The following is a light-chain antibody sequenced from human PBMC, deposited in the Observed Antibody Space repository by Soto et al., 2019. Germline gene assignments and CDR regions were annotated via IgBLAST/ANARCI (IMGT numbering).Light chain of an antibody. Sequence: DIQMTQSPSTLSGSVGDRVTITCRASQTISSWLAGYQQKPGKAPKLLIYKASTLKSGVPSRFSGSGSGTEFTLTISSLQPDDFATYYCQQYSSYSEAFGQGTKVDI. CDR2: KAS. J-gene: IGKJ1*01. V-gene: IGKV1-5*03. CDR3: QQYSSYSEA. CDR1: QTISSW.